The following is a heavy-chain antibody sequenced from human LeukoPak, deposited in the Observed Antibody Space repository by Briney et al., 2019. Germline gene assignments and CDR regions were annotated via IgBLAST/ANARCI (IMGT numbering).Heavy chain of an antibody. Sequence: ASVKVSCKASGYTFTSYYMHWVRQAPGQGLEWMGVINPGGGSTNYVRKFQGRVTMTRDTSTSTVYMELSSLRPEDTAVYYCAREFITVAGSGKGYYYYYGMDVWGQGTTVTVSS. D-gene: IGHD6-19*01. CDR3: AREFITVAGSGKGYYYYYGMDV. CDR2: INPGGGST. CDR1: GYTFTSYY. V-gene: IGHV1-46*01. J-gene: IGHJ6*02.